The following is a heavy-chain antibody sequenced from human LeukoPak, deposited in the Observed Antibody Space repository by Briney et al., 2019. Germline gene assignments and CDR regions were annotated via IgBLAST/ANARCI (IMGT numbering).Heavy chain of an antibody. V-gene: IGHV1-2*02. J-gene: IGHJ4*02. CDR1: GYTFTGYY. CDR2: INPNSGGT. D-gene: IGHD6-13*01. CDR3: ARGYSSSWYVTGGPDY. Sequence: GASVKVSCKASGYTFTGYYMHWVRQAPGQGLEWVGWINPNSGGTNYAQKFQGRVTMTRDTSISTAYMELSRLRSDDTAVYYCARGYSSSWYVTGGPDYWGQGTLVTVSS.